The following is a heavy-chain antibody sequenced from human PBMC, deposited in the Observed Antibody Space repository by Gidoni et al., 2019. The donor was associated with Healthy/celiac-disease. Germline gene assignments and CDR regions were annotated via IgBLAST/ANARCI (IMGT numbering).Heavy chain of an antibody. V-gene: IGHV4-38-2*02. D-gene: IGHD3-10*01. Sequence: QVQLQESGPGLVKPSETLSLTCTVSGYSISSGYYWGWIRHPPGKGLEWIGSIYHSGSTYYNPSLKSRVTISVDTSKNQFSLKLSSVTAADTAVYYCARVRTYYYGSGSYYNYYGMDVWGQGTTVTVSS. CDR1: GYSISSGYY. CDR2: IYHSGST. J-gene: IGHJ6*02. CDR3: ARVRTYYYGSGSYYNYYGMDV.